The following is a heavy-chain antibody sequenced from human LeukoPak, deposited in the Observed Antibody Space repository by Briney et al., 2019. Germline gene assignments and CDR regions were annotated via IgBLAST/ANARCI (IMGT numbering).Heavy chain of an antibody. J-gene: IGHJ6*02. CDR3: ARHHCSGGSCYPDYCYGMDV. CDR1: GYTFTSYG. Sequence: ASVKVSCKASGYTFTSYGISWVRQAPGQGLEWMGWISAYNGNTNYAQKLQGRVTMTTDTSTSTAYMELRSLRSDDTAVYYCARHHCSGGSCYPDYCYGMDVWGQGTTVTVSS. D-gene: IGHD2-15*01. CDR2: ISAYNGNT. V-gene: IGHV1-18*01.